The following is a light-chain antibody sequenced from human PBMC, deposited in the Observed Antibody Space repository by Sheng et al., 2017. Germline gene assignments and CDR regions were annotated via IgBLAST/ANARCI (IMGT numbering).Light chain of an antibody. CDR2: KAS. J-gene: IGKJ1*01. V-gene: IGKV1-5*03. Sequence: DIQMTQSPSTLSASVGDRVTITCRASQSISIWLAWYQQKPGKAPKLLINKASSLESGVPSTFSGGGSGTDFTLTITSLQPDDFATYYCQQYSAFPWTFGQGTKVEIK. CDR3: QQYSAFPWT. CDR1: QSISIW.